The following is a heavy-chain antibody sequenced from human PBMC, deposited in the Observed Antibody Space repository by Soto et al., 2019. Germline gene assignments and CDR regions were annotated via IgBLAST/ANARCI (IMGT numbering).Heavy chain of an antibody. V-gene: IGHV6-1*01. CDR3: ASFLVDHVMSGYNGFHY. CDR1: GDSVSSNSAA. D-gene: IGHD3-3*01. J-gene: IGHJ4*02. CDR2: TYYRSKWYN. Sequence: SQTLSLTCAISGDSVSSNSAAWNWIRQSPSRGLEWLGGTYYRSKWYNDYAVFVKSRITINPDTSKNQFSLQLNSVTPADTAVYYCASFLVDHVMSGYNGFHYWGQGTQVTVS.